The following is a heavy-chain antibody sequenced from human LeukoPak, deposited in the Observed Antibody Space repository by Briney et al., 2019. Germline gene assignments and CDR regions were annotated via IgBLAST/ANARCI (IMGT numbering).Heavy chain of an antibody. CDR2: ISSSSSTI. CDR1: GFTFSSYS. CDR3: ARDPTGYCSSTSCYGVYY. J-gene: IGHJ4*02. V-gene: IGHV3-48*01. Sequence: GGSLRLSCAASGFTFSSYSMNWVRQAPGKGLEWVSYISSSSSTIYYADSVKGRFTISRDNAKNSLYLQMNSLRAEDTAVYYCARDPTGYCSSTSCYGVYYWGQGTLVTVSS. D-gene: IGHD2-2*01.